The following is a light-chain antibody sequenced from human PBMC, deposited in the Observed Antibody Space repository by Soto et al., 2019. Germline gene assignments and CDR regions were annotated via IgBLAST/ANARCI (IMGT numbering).Light chain of an antibody. J-gene: IGLJ2*01. CDR3: QVWDNNSDHVV. V-gene: IGLV3-21*02. CDR1: SIGSKS. Sequence: SYELTQPPSVSVAPGQTATITWGGDSIGSKSVHWYQQKPGQAPVVVVYHDSDRPSGIPERFSGSNSGNTATLTISRVEAGDEAVYSCQVWDNNSDHVVFGGGTQLTVL. CDR2: HDS.